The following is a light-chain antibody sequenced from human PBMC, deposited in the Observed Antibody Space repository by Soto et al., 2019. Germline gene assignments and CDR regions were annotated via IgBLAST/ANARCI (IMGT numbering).Light chain of an antibody. CDR2: KAS. CDR1: QSISSW. Sequence: DIQMTQSPSTLSASVGDRVTITCRASQSISSWLAWYQQKPGKAPKLLIYKASSLESGVPSRFSGSGSGTGFTLTISSLQPHDFATYYCQLYNSYSWTFGQGTKVEIK. CDR3: QLYNSYSWT. J-gene: IGKJ1*01. V-gene: IGKV1-5*03.